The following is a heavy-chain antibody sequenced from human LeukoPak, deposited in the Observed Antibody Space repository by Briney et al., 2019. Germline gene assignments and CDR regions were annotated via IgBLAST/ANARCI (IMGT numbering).Heavy chain of an antibody. CDR3: ARARRAAAGTPDDAFDI. D-gene: IGHD6-13*01. CDR2: INPNSGGT. J-gene: IGHJ3*02. V-gene: IGHV1-2*02. Sequence: ASVKVSCKASGYTFTGYYMHWVRQAPGQGLEWMGWINPNSGGTNYAQKFQGRVTMTRDTSTSTVYMELSSLRSEDTAVYYCARARRAAAGTPDDAFDIWGQGTMVTVSS. CDR1: GYTFTGYY.